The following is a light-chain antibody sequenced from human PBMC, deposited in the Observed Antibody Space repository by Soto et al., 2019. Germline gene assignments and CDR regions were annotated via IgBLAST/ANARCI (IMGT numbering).Light chain of an antibody. CDR3: QQYKSYWT. V-gene: IGKV1-5*03. CDR1: QSISSY. Sequence: DIQMTQSPSSLSASVGDRVTITCRASQSISSYLNWYQQKPGKAPNLLIYKASRLETGVPSRFSGSGSGTEFTLTINSLQPDDFATYYCQQYKSYWTFGQGTKVDI. J-gene: IGKJ1*01. CDR2: KAS.